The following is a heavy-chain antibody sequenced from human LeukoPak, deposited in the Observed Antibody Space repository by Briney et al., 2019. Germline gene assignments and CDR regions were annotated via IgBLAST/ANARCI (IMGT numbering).Heavy chain of an antibody. CDR1: GGSFSGYY. D-gene: IGHD3-10*01. CDR2: INHSGST. CDR3: ATEMVRSFDY. J-gene: IGHJ4*02. Sequence: PSETLSLTCAVYGGSFSGYYWSWIRQPPGKGLEWIGEINHSGSTNYNPSLKSRVTISVDTSKNQFSLKLSSVTAADTAVYYCATEMVRSFDYWGQGTLVTVSS. V-gene: IGHV4-34*01.